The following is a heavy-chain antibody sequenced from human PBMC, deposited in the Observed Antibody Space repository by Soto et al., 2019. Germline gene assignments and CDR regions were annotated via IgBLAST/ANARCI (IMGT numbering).Heavy chain of an antibody. CDR1: VYSVVEEG. CDR3: AREASVLIPAAYPSRYDS. D-gene: IGHD2-2*01. J-gene: IGHJ4*02. Sequence: AASVKVSCEGFVYSVVEEGIHWVGQAPGQTVEWVGWIRPYSGYTPSAQKFHGRLTLTTDTAASTAYMELRSRRSADKALYYCAREASVLIPAAYPSRYDSWGQGTRVRVSS. V-gene: IGHV1-18*01. CDR2: IRPYSGYT.